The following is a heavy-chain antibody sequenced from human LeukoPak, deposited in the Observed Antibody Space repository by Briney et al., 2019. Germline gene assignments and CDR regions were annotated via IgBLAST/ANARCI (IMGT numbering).Heavy chain of an antibody. J-gene: IGHJ3*01. Sequence: PSETLSLTCTVSGGSISSGSYYWSWIRQPAGKGLEWIGRIYTSGSTNYNPSLKSRVTISVDTSKNQFSLKLNSVTAADTAVYYCARDSQIRLLLNDYDVFDVWGQGTVVTVSS. CDR2: IYTSGST. V-gene: IGHV4-61*02. CDR3: ARDSQIRLLLNDYDVFDV. CDR1: GGSISSGSYY. D-gene: IGHD2-21*02.